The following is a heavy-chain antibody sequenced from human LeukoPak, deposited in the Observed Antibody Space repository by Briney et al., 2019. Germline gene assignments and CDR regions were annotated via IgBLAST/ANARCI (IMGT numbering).Heavy chain of an antibody. CDR3: ARVGYYYDSSGYKRVAYFDY. CDR2: IYYSGST. V-gene: IGHV4-59*01. Sequence: PSETLSLTCTVSGGSISSYYWSWIRQPPGKGLEWIGYIYYSGSTNYNPSLKSRVTISVDTSKNQFSLKLSSVTAADTAVYYCARVGYYYDSSGYKRVAYFDYWGQGTLVTVSS. D-gene: IGHD3-22*01. J-gene: IGHJ4*02. CDR1: GGSISSYY.